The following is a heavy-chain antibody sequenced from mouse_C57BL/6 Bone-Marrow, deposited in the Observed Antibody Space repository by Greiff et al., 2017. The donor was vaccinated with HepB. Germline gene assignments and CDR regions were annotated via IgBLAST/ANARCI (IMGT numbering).Heavy chain of an antibody. J-gene: IGHJ1*03. CDR1: GFTFSDFY. V-gene: IGHV7-1*01. Sequence: EVKLVESGGGLVQSGRSLRLSCATSGFTFSDFYMEWVRQAPGKGLEWIAASRNKANDYTTEYSASVKGRFIVSRDTSQSILYLQMNALRAEDTAIYYCARDAVVAQHYWYFDVWGTGTTVTVSS. CDR3: ARDAVVAQHYWYFDV. CDR2: SRNKANDYTT. D-gene: IGHD1-1*01.